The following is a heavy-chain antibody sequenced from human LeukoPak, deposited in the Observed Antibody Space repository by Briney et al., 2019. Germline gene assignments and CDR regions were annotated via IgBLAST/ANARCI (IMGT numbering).Heavy chain of an antibody. Sequence: GGSLRLSCAASGFTFSSYSMNWVRQAPGKGLEWVSSIGSDNKPHYSESVKGRFAISRDNSKNTLFLQLHNLRVEDTALYYCARELHYYVEMDVWGQGTTVTVSS. CDR1: GFTFSSYS. D-gene: IGHD3-10*02. CDR3: ARELHYYVEMDV. J-gene: IGHJ6*02. V-gene: IGHV3-21*04. CDR2: IGSDNKP.